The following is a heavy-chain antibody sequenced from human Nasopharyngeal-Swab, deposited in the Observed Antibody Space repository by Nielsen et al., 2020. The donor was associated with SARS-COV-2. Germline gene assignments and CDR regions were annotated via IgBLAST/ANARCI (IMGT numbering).Heavy chain of an antibody. J-gene: IGHJ4*02. CDR2: ISWNSGSI. Sequence: SLKISCAASGFTFDDYAMHWVRQAPGKGLEWVSGISWNSGSIGYADSVKGRFTISRDNAKNSLYLQMNSLRAEDTALYYCTAFIDYVWGSYRYGVPDYWGQGTLVTVSS. CDR3: TAFIDYVWGSYRYGVPDY. CDR1: GFTFDDYA. V-gene: IGHV3-9*01. D-gene: IGHD3-16*02.